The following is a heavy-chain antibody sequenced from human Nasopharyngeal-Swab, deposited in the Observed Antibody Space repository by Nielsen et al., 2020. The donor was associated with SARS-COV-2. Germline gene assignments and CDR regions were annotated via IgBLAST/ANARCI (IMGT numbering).Heavy chain of an antibody. CDR1: GFTFSSYW. CDR2: IKQDGSEK. V-gene: IGHV3-7*01. Sequence: GESLKISCAASGFTFSSYWISWVRQAPGKGLEWVANIKQDGSEKYYVDSVKGLFTISRDNAKNSLYLQMNSLRAEDTAVYYCARDSDIPYSGYGMDVWGQGTTVTVSS. CDR3: ARDSDIPYSGYGMDV. D-gene: IGHD6-13*01. J-gene: IGHJ6*02.